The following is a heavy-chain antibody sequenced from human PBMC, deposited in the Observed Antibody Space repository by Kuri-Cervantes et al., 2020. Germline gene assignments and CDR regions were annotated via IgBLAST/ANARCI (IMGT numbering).Heavy chain of an antibody. D-gene: IGHD1-26*01. Sequence: SVKVSCKASGGTLSSYAISWVRQAPGQGLEWMGGIIPIFGTANYAQKFQGRVTITADESTSTAYMELSSLRSEDTAVYYCARTGGSYLIGGSWFDPWGQGTLVTVSS. CDR2: IIPIFGTA. CDR3: ARTGGSYLIGGSWFDP. J-gene: IGHJ5*02. V-gene: IGHV1-69*13. CDR1: GGTLSSYA.